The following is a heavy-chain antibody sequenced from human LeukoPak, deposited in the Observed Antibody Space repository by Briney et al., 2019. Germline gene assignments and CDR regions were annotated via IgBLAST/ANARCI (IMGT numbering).Heavy chain of an antibody. J-gene: IGHJ4*02. D-gene: IGHD6-19*01. V-gene: IGHV1-2*04. CDR1: GYTFTGYY. CDR3: ARARAGGYSSGWYDGIFDY. Sequence: ASVKVSCKASGYTFTGYYMHWVRQAPGQGLEWMGWINPNSGSTNYAQKFQGWVTMTRDTSISTAYMELSRLRSDDTAVYYCARARAGGYSSGWYDGIFDYWGQGTLVTVSS. CDR2: INPNSGST.